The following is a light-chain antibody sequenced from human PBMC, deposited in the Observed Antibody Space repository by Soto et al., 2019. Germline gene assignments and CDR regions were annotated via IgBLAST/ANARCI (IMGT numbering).Light chain of an antibody. Sequence: DIQMTQSPSTLSASVGDTATITCRASESIDNWLAWYQQKPGKAPKLLIFAASTLVRGVPSRFSGRGSGTEFTLTISSLQADDYATFYCQQYHTDWTFGQGTKVDIK. J-gene: IGKJ1*01. V-gene: IGKV1-5*01. CDR2: AAS. CDR1: ESIDNW. CDR3: QQYHTDWT.